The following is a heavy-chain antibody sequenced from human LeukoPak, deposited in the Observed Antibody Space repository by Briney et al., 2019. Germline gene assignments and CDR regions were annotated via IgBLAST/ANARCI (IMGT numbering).Heavy chain of an antibody. CDR2: VNSDGFST. CDR1: GFTFSRDW. J-gene: IGHJ5*02. CDR3: TRDYGA. Sequence: GGSLRLSCAASGFTFSRDWMHWVRQAPGKGLVWVARVNSDGFSTTYADSVKGRFTISRDNTKNTLYLQMNRLRAEDTAVYYCTRDYGAWGQGTLVTVSS. D-gene: IGHD4/OR15-4a*01. V-gene: IGHV3-74*03.